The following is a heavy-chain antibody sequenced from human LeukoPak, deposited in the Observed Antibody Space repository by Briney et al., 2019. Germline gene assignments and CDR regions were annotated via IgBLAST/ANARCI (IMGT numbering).Heavy chain of an antibody. CDR1: GHSISSGYY. CDR3: ARQSYYDSSVYYGWFDP. V-gene: IGHV4-38-2*02. Sequence: SETLSLTCTVSGHSISSGYYWGWIRQPPGKGLEYIGSIYHSGSTYYNPSLKSRVTISVDTSKNQFSLKLNSVTAANTAVYYCARQSYYDSSVYYGWFDPWGQGTLVTVSS. CDR2: IYHSGST. D-gene: IGHD3-22*01. J-gene: IGHJ5*02.